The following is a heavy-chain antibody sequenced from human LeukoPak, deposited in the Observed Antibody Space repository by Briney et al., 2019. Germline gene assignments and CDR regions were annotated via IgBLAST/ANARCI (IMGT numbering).Heavy chain of an antibody. J-gene: IGHJ4*02. CDR1: GYTFTSYY. CDR2: INPSGGST. D-gene: IGHD2-15*01. V-gene: IGHV1-46*01. CDR3: ARVGVRGYCSGGSCYYFDY. Sequence: GGSLRLSCAASGYTFTSYYMHWVRQAPGQGLEWMGIINPSGGSTSYAQKFQGRVTMTRDTSTSTVYMELSSLRSEDTAVYYCARVGVRGYCSGGSCYYFDYWGQGTLVTVSS.